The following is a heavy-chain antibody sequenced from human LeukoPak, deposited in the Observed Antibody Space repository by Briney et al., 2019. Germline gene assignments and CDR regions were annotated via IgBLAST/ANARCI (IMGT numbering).Heavy chain of an antibody. Sequence: PGGSLRLSCAASGFTFSSYGMSWVRQAPGKGLEWVSAISGSGGSTYYADSVKGRFTISRDDSRNTAYLQMNSLKTEDTAVYYCTRDYYDSSGYYAHYYYYMDVWGKGTTVTVSS. CDR3: TRDYYDSSGYYAHYYYYMDV. CDR1: GFTFSSYG. CDR2: ISGSGGST. J-gene: IGHJ6*03. V-gene: IGHV3-23*01. D-gene: IGHD3-22*01.